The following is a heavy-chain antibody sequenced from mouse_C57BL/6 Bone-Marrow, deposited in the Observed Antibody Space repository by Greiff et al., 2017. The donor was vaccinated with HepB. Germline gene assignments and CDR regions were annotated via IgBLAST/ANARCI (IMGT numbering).Heavy chain of an antibody. D-gene: IGHD3-3*01. Sequence: VQPQQPGAELVKPGASVKMSCKASGYTFSSYWITWVKQRPGQGLEWLGDLYPGSGSTNYNEKFKSKATLTVDTASSTAYMQLSSLTSEDSAVYYCARGGTGFAYWAQGTLVTVSA. CDR2: LYPGSGST. V-gene: IGHV1-55*01. CDR1: GYTFSSYW. CDR3: ARGGTGFAY. J-gene: IGHJ3*01.